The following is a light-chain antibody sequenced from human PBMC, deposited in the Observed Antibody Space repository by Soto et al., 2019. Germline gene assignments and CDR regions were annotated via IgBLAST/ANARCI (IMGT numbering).Light chain of an antibody. CDR3: QQYNAWPLT. J-gene: IGKJ5*01. V-gene: IGKV3-15*01. CDR1: QSVSND. CDR2: GAS. Sequence: EVMMTQSPTLSVSPGAGATLSCRASQSVSNDVAWYQQKPGQAPRLVIYGASTRATGIPARFSGSGFGTEFSLTVSSLLSEDFAVYYCQQYNAWPLTFGQGTRLEI.